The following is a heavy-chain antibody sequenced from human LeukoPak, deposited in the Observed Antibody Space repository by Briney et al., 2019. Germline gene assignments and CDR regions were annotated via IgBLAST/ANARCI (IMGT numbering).Heavy chain of an antibody. D-gene: IGHD2-21*02. Sequence: PSGTLSLTCAVSGGSISSSNWWSWVRQPPGKGLEWIGEIYHSGSTNYNPSLKSRVTISVDKSKNQFSLKLSSVTAADTAAYYCARGGDRYPHPYIDYWGQGTLVTVSS. V-gene: IGHV4-4*02. CDR1: GGSISSSNW. CDR3: ARGGDRYPHPYIDY. CDR2: IYHSGST. J-gene: IGHJ4*02.